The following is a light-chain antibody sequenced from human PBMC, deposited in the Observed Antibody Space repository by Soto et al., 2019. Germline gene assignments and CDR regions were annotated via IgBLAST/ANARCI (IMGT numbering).Light chain of an antibody. V-gene: IGLV1-40*01. CDR2: GTT. J-gene: IGLJ3*02. Sequence: QSVLTQPPSVSGAPGQRSTISCTGSPSNIGAGFAVHWYQQFPGTAPKLLIYGTTSRPSGVPDRFSGSQSGTSASLAITGLQAGDEADYYCQSYDTSLSGAWVFGGGTKVTVL. CDR3: QSYDTSLSGAWV. CDR1: PSNIGAGFA.